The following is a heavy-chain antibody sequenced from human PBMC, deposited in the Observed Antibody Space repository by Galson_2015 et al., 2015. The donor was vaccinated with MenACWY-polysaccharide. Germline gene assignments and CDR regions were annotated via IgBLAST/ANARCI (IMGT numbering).Heavy chain of an antibody. CDR3: GYSSGTYYNL. V-gene: IGHV3-15*01. Sequence: SLRLSCAASGFTFSSASMNWVRQAPGKGLEWVGRIKRTTDGGTVGYAAPVRGRFTVSRDDSKNKLYLRMNSLRTEDTAVYYCGYSSGTYYNLWGQGTLVTVSS. CDR2: IKRTTDGGTV. D-gene: IGHD3-10*01. J-gene: IGHJ5*02. CDR1: GFTFSSAS.